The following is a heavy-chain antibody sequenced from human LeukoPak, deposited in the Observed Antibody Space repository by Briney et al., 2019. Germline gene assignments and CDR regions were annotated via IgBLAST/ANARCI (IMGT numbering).Heavy chain of an antibody. CDR1: GFTFSSYS. D-gene: IGHD2-21*02. V-gene: IGHV3-48*04. CDR2: ISGHSSTI. J-gene: IGHJ4*02. Sequence: PGGSLRLSCAASGFTFSSYSMNWVRQAPGKGLEWVSYISGHSSTIYYADSVKGRFTISRDNAKNSLYLQMNSLRAEDTAVYYCAKWSGVVTAIANPMGFDYWGQGTLVTVSS. CDR3: AKWSGVVTAIANPMGFDY.